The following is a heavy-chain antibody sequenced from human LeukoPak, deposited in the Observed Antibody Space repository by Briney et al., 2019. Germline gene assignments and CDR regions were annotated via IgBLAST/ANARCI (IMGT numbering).Heavy chain of an antibody. CDR2: ISSSGSTI. J-gene: IGHJ3*02. CDR1: GFTFSSYE. Sequence: PGGSLRLSCAAPGFTFSSYEMNWVRQAPGKGLEWVSYISSSGSTIYYADSVKGRFTISRDNAKNSLYLQMHSLRAEDTAVYYCVRWYDAFDIWGQGTMVTVSS. CDR3: VRWYDAFDI. V-gene: IGHV3-48*03. D-gene: IGHD2-15*01.